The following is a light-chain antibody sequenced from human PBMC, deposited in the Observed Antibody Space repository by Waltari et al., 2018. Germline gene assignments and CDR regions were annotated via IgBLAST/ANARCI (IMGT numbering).Light chain of an antibody. V-gene: IGLV2-14*03. CDR3: NSYSSTTTLV. CDR2: DVS. CDR1: SHDVGGYDY. J-gene: IGLJ2*01. Sequence: SALTQPASVSGSPGPSITIPCPGPSHDVGGYDYVVWYQQHPDKAPKLVIFDVSNRPSGVSRRFSASKSGNTASLTISGLQAEDEAVYYCNSYSSTTTLVFGGGTKVTVL.